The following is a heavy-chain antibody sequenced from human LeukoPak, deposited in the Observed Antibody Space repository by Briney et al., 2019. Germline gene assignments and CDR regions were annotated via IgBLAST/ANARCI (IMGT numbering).Heavy chain of an antibody. J-gene: IGHJ4*02. CDR3: AKPIRDILTGSNGGYFDY. Sequence: PGGSLRLSCAASGFTFSSYGMHWVRQAPGKGLEWVAFIRYDGSNKYYADSVKGRFTISRDNSKNTLYLQMNSLRAEDTAVYYCAKPIRDILTGSNGGYFDYWGQGTLVTVSS. D-gene: IGHD3-9*01. V-gene: IGHV3-30*02. CDR1: GFTFSSYG. CDR2: IRYDGSNK.